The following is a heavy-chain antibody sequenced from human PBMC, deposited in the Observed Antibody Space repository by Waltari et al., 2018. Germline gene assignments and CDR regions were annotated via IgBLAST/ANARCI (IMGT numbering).Heavy chain of an antibody. V-gene: IGHV4-59*08. Sequence: QVQLQESGPGLVKPSETLSLTCTVSGGSISSYYWSWIRQPPGKGLEWIGYIYYSGSTNYNPSLKSRVTISVDTSKNQFSLKLSSVTTADTAVYYCVHSSSWYEYYFDYWGQGTLVTVSS. CDR1: GGSISSYY. CDR3: VHSSSWYEYYFDY. D-gene: IGHD6-13*01. CDR2: IYYSGST. J-gene: IGHJ4*02.